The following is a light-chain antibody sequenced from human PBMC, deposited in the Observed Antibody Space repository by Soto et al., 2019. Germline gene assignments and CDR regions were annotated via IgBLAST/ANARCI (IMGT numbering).Light chain of an antibody. CDR3: QQYGNSPVT. CDR1: QSVSSDY. CDR2: GVS. J-gene: IGKJ2*01. Sequence: EIVLTQSPGTLSLSPGERATLFCRASQSVSSDYLGWYQQKPVQAPRLLIYGVSSRATGIPDRFSGSGSETDFTLTISRLEPEDFAVYYCQQYGNSPVTFGQGTKLEI. V-gene: IGKV3-20*01.